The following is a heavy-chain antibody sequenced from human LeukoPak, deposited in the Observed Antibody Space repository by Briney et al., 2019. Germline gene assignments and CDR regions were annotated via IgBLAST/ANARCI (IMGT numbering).Heavy chain of an antibody. D-gene: IGHD4-17*01. V-gene: IGHV4-59*12. Sequence: SETLSLTCTVSGGSISSYYWSWIRQPPGKGLEWIGYIYYSGSTNYNPSLKSRVTISVDTSKNQFSLKLSSVTAADTAVYYCARGHDYGDSHIDYWGQGTLVTVSS. J-gene: IGHJ4*02. CDR3: ARGHDYGDSHIDY. CDR2: IYYSGST. CDR1: GGSISSYY.